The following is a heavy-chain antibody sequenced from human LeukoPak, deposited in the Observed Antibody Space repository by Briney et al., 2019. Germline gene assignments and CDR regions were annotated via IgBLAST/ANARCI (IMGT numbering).Heavy chain of an antibody. CDR1: GGSVSSGSYY. CDR3: ARGGGYGDYAFDY. Sequence: SETLSLTCTVSGGSVSSGSYYWSWIRQPPGKGLEWLGYIYYSGSTNYNPSLKSRVTISVDTSKNQFSLKLSSVTAADTAVYYCARGGGYGDYAFDYWGQGTLVTVSS. D-gene: IGHD4-17*01. CDR2: IYYSGST. J-gene: IGHJ4*02. V-gene: IGHV4-61*01.